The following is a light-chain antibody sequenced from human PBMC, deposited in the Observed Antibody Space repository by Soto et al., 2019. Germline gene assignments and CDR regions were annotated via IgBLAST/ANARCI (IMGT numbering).Light chain of an antibody. CDR1: SSNIGAGYG. CDR2: NYV. Sequence: QSVLTQPPSVSGAPGQRVTISCAGTSSNIGAGYGVHWYQQLPGRAPKLLIHNYVNRPSGVPDRFSGSKSGTSASLAITGLQGEDEGDYYCSSYAGSNNLFFGGGTKLTVL. CDR3: SSYAGSNNLF. J-gene: IGLJ2*01. V-gene: IGLV1-40*01.